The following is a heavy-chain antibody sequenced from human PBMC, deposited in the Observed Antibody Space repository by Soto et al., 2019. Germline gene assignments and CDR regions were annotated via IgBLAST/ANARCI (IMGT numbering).Heavy chain of an antibody. J-gene: IGHJ3*02. CDR1: GYSFTSYW. Sequence: EVQLVQSGAEVKKPGESLKISCKGSGYSFTSYWIGWVRQMPGKGLEWMGIIYPGDSDTRYSPSFQGQVTISADKSISPAYRQWSSLNASDTAMYYCARALLVVDDAFAIWGQGTMVTVSS. V-gene: IGHV5-51*03. CDR3: ARALLVVDDAFAI. D-gene: IGHD3-22*01. CDR2: IYPGDSDT.